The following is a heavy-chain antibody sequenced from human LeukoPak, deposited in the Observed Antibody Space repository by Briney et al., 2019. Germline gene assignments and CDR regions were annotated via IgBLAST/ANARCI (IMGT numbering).Heavy chain of an antibody. D-gene: IGHD1-26*01. CDR1: GFTFDDYG. CDR2: INWNGGST. Sequence: GGSLRLSCAASGFTFDDYGMNWVRQAPGKGLEWVSGINWNGGSTGYADSVKGRFTISRDNAKNSLYLQMNTLRAEDTALYYCARKGYSGIYDYWGQGTLVTVSS. V-gene: IGHV3-20*04. J-gene: IGHJ4*02. CDR3: ARKGYSGIYDY.